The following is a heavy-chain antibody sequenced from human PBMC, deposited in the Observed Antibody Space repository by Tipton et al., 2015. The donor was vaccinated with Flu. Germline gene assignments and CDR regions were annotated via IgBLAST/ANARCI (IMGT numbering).Heavy chain of an antibody. CDR3: ARAVFKIGPDY. D-gene: IGHD1-14*01. V-gene: IGHV4-59*01. Sequence: GLVKPSETLSLTCTVSGGSISGYYWSWIRQPPGKGLEWIGYIFYTGTTYYNPSLKSRVTISLDTSKNQFSLKLTSVTAADTAVYYCARAVFKIGPDYWGQGALVTVSS. CDR2: IFYTGTT. CDR1: GGSISGYY. J-gene: IGHJ4*02.